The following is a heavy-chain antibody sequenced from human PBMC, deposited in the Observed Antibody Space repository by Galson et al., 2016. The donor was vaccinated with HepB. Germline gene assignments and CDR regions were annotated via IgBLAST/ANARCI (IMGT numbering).Heavy chain of an antibody. V-gene: IGHV6-1*01. CDR2: TYYRSKWYN. Sequence: CAISGDSVSSHSAAWNWIRQSQSRGLEWLGRTYYRSKWYNEYAVSVKSRITIKSDTSKTQLSLQLNSVTPDDTAVYYCARDTVRSGWYLFYFDYWGQGTLVTVSS. J-gene: IGHJ4*02. D-gene: IGHD6-19*01. CDR1: GDSVSSHSAA. CDR3: ARDTVRSGWYLFYFDY.